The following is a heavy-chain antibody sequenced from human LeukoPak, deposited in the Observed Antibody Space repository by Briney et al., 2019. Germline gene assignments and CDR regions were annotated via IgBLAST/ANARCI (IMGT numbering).Heavy chain of an antibody. CDR1: GGSISSYY. J-gene: IGHJ4*02. V-gene: IGHV4-59*01. CDR3: ARDTSRDGYNYHFDY. Sequence: PSETLSLTCTVSGGSISSYYWSWIRQPPGKGLEWIGYIYYSGSTNYNPSLKSRVTISVDTSKNQFSLKLSSVTAADTAVYYCARDTSRDGYNYHFDYWGQGTLVTVSS. CDR2: IYYSGST. D-gene: IGHD5-24*01.